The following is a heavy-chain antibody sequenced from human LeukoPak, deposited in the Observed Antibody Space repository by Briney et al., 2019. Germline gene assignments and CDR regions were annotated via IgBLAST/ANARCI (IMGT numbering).Heavy chain of an antibody. CDR2: IKQGGSEK. J-gene: IGHJ3*02. D-gene: IGHD3-16*01. Sequence: PGGSLRLSCAASGFTFSSYWMSWVRQAPGKGLVGVANIKQGGSEKYYVDSVPGRFTIARDNAKNTLFLQMNSLRAGDTAVYYCARDLGGGDAFDIWGQGTMVTVSS. V-gene: IGHV3-7*01. CDR3: ARDLGGGDAFDI. CDR1: GFTFSSYW.